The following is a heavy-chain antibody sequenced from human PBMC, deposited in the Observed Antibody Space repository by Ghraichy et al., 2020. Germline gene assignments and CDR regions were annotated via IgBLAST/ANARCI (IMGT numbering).Heavy chain of an antibody. Sequence: GSLRLSCAGPGFTFSSYSMDWVRQAPGKGLEWVSFIGTNGSPIYYADSVRGRFTISRDNAKSSVFLQMNSLRDEDTAVYYCARGFLSNSFDYWGRGTVLTVSS. D-gene: IGHD1-1*01. V-gene: IGHV3-48*02. J-gene: IGHJ4*02. CDR2: IGTNGSPI. CDR1: GFTFSSYS. CDR3: ARGFLSNSFDY.